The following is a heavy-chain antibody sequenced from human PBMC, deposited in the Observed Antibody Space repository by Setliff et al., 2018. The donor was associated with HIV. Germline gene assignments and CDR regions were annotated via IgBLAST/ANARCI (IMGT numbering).Heavy chain of an antibody. CDR2: IKQDGSEK. D-gene: IGHD1-26*01. CDR3: ARNTDVDSVYRPFHI. Sequence: GGSLRLSCVASGFTFSSNWLSWVRQAPGKGLEWVANIKQDGSEKYYVDSVKGRFTISRDNAKNSLYLQVNNLRAEDTAVYYCARNTDVDSVYRPFHIWGQGTMVTVSS. J-gene: IGHJ3*02. CDR1: GFTFSSNW. V-gene: IGHV3-7*03.